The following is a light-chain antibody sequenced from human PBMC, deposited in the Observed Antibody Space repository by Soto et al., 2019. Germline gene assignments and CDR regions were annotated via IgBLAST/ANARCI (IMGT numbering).Light chain of an antibody. V-gene: IGKV3-20*01. Sequence: EIVLTQSPGTLSLSPGERATLSCRASQSVSSSYLAWYQQKPGQAPRLLIYGASSTATGIPNMFSGSGSGTDFTRTISRLEPEDFAVYYCQHYGSLVLTFGGGTKVEIK. CDR2: GAS. J-gene: IGKJ4*01. CDR1: QSVSSSY. CDR3: QHYGSLVLT.